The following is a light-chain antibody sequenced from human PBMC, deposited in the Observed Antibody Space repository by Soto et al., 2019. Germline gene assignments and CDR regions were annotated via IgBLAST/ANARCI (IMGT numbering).Light chain of an antibody. CDR3: CSYTTSNTRQIV. V-gene: IGLV2-14*01. CDR2: DVT. CDR1: SSDVGGYNY. J-gene: IGLJ1*01. Sequence: QSALTQPASVSGSPGQSITISCTGTSSDVGGYNYVSWYQQQPGKAPKFMIYDVTNRPSGVSNRFSGSKSGNTASLTISGLQPEDESDYYCCSYTTSNTRQIVFGTGTKVTVL.